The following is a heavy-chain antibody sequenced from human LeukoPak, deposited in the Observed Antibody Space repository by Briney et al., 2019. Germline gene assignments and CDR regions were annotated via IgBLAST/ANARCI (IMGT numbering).Heavy chain of an antibody. D-gene: IGHD4-23*01. V-gene: IGHV3-30-3*01. CDR1: GFTFSSYA. Sequence: GRSLRLSCAASGFTFSSYAMHWVRQAPGKGLEWVAVISYDGSNKYYADSVKGRFTISRDNSKNTLYLQMNSLRAEDTAVYYCARAQTTVVTYYYYYGMDVWGQGTTVTVSS. J-gene: IGHJ6*02. CDR2: ISYDGSNK. CDR3: ARAQTTVVTYYYYYGMDV.